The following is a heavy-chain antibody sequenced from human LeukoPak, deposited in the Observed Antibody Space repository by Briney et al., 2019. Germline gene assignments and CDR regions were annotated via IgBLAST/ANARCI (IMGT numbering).Heavy chain of an antibody. D-gene: IGHD2-15*01. Sequence: GASVKVSCKASGYTFTGYYMHWVRQAPGQGLEWMGWINPRSGDTNYAQNFQGRVTVTRDTSISTVYMELSRLRSDDTAVYYCARDYCSGGSCPFDSWGQGTLVIVSS. V-gene: IGHV1-2*02. J-gene: IGHJ4*02. CDR1: GYTFTGYY. CDR2: INPRSGDT. CDR3: ARDYCSGGSCPFDS.